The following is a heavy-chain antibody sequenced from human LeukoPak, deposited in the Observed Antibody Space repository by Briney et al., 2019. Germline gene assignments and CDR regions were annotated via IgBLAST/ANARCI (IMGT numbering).Heavy chain of an antibody. J-gene: IGHJ4*02. Sequence: GGSLRLSCAASGFTFSDYYMSWIRQSPGKGLEWVSYISTSSTYTNYADSVKGRFTISRDNAKNSLFLQMNSLRAEDTAVYYCAKLQIPPYYDFWSGLFDYWGQGTLVTVSP. V-gene: IGHV3-11*06. CDR1: GFTFSDYY. CDR3: AKLQIPPYYDFWSGLFDY. CDR2: ISTSSTYT. D-gene: IGHD3-3*01.